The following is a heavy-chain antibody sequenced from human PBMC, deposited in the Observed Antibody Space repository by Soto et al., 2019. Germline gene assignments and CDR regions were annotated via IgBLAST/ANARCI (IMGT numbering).Heavy chain of an antibody. J-gene: IGHJ4*02. D-gene: IGHD3-10*01. Sequence: QVQLVQSGAEVKRPGSSVKVSCKASGDTFTFYSINWVRQAPGLGLEWMGRINPILSMSNYAQRFQGRVTMTADKSTSTAYIELRSLRSEDTATYYCASSYGSGYRAFDYWGQGALVTVSS. CDR2: INPILSMS. V-gene: IGHV1-69*02. CDR3: ASSYGSGYRAFDY. CDR1: GDTFTFYS.